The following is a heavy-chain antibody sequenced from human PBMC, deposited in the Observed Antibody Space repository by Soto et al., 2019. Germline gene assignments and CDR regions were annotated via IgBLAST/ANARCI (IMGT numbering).Heavy chain of an antibody. CDR2: INSDGSST. CDR3: ARGDIAAPVTYYYYGMDV. CDR1: GFTFSSYW. Sequence: GGSLRLSCAASGFTFSSYWMHWVRQAPGKGLVWVSRINSDGSSTSYADSVKGRFTISRDNAKNTLYLQMNSLRAEDTAVYYCARGDIAAPVTYYYYGMDVWGQGTTVTVSS. D-gene: IGHD6-13*01. J-gene: IGHJ6*02. V-gene: IGHV3-74*01.